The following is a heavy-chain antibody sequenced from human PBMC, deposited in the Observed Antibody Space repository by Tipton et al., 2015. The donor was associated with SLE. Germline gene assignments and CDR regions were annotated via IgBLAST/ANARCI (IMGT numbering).Heavy chain of an antibody. J-gene: IGHJ4*02. CDR3: ARGGGSSNFDPPGY. D-gene: IGHD3-16*01. CDR2: IRYSGSA. CDR1: GGSLTNYY. V-gene: IGHV4-59*01. Sequence: TLSLTCTVSGGSLTNYYWNWIRQPPGKGLEWLGYIRYSGSAYYRPSLKSRVTMSVDTSKNQFSLKLTSVTAADTAVYCCARGGGSSNFDPPGYWGQGTLVTVSS.